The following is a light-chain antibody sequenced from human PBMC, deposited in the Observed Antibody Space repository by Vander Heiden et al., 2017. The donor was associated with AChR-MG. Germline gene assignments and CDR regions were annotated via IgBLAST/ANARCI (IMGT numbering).Light chain of an antibody. V-gene: IGLV3-25*03. CDR1: GLAKKY. CDR3: QSGDSRTAV. CDR2: KDN. Sequence: SRELTQPPSVSVSPGQTAIITCSGDGLAKKYSYWYQQRPGQAPRMVVFKDNGRPSGIPERFSGSSSGTIVTLTITDVQAEDEADYYCQSGDSRTAVFGTGTKVTVL. J-gene: IGLJ1*01.